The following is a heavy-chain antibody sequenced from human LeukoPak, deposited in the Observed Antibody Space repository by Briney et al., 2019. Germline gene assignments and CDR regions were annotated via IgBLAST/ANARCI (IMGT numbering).Heavy chain of an antibody. CDR1: GYSISNGYY. D-gene: IGHD3-22*01. V-gene: IGHV4-38-2*02. Sequence: SETLSPTCTVSGYSISNGYYWGWIRQPPGKGREGIGHMYHSGITYYNPSLKSRVTISLDTSRNQFSLKLSSVTAADTAVYYCARVRFFDSSGYYYDFDFWGQGTLVTVSS. CDR3: ARVRFFDSSGYYYDFDF. CDR2: MYHSGIT. J-gene: IGHJ4*02.